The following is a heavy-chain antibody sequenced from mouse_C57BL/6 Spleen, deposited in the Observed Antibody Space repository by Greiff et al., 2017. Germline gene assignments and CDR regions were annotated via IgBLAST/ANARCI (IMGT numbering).Heavy chain of an antibody. CDR1: GYSLTDYN. V-gene: IGHV1-39*01. D-gene: IGHD2-1*01. CDR3: ARSDGNYVYYAMDY. Sequence: VQLKESGPELVQPGASVTISCKASGYSLTDYNMHWVKQSNGKSLEWIGVINPNYGTTSYNQKFKCKATSTVDESSCTAYMPLNSLTSEDSAVYYYARSDGNYVYYAMDYWGQGTSVTVSS. J-gene: IGHJ4*01. CDR2: INPNYGTT.